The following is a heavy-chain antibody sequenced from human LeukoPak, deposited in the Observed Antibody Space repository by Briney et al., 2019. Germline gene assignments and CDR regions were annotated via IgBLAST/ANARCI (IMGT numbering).Heavy chain of an antibody. Sequence: PGGSLRLSCAASGFTVSSNYMSWVRQAPGEGLEWVSVIYSGGSTYYADSVKGRFTISRDNSKNTLYLQMNSLRAEDTAVYYCARHGYSGYGGFDYWGQGTLVTVSP. V-gene: IGHV3-66*04. CDR3: ARHGYSGYGGFDY. CDR1: GFTVSSNY. D-gene: IGHD5-12*01. CDR2: IYSGGST. J-gene: IGHJ4*02.